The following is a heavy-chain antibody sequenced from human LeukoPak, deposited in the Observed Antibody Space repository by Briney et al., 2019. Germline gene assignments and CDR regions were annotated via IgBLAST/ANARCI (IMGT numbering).Heavy chain of an antibody. Sequence: SETLSLTCTVSGGSISSYSWSWIRQPAGKGLEWIGRIYTSGSTKYNPSLKSRVTISVDTSKNQFSLKLRSVTAADTAVYYCARGARAGYNLEPFDYWGQGTLVTVSS. CDR1: GGSISSYS. D-gene: IGHD5-24*01. J-gene: IGHJ4*02. V-gene: IGHV4-4*07. CDR2: IYTSGST. CDR3: ARGARAGYNLEPFDY.